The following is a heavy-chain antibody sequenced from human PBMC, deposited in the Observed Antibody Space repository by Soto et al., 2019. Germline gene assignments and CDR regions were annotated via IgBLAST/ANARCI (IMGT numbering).Heavy chain of an antibody. CDR3: ARGRIFVSRNDVFDL. CDR2: MNPNSGNT. D-gene: IGHD3-3*01. J-gene: IGHJ3*01. Sequence: GASVKVSCKASGYTLTSYDISWVRQATGQGLEWMGWMNPNSGNTGYAQEFQGRVTMTRNTSIGTAYMELSSLRSEDTAVYYCARGRIFVSRNDVFDLWGQGTTVTVSS. V-gene: IGHV1-8*01. CDR1: GYTLTSYD.